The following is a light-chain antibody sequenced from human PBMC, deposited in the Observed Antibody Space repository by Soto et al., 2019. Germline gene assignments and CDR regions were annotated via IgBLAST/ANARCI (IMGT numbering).Light chain of an antibody. J-gene: IGKJ5*01. CDR2: DAS. CDR3: QHYDHLPIT. CDR1: QDITNY. Sequence: DIQMTQSTSSLSASVGDRVTITCQASQDITNYLNWYQQKPGKAPRLLLYDASSLETGVPSRFSGSGSGTDFTFTISSLQPEDIATYYCQHYDHLPITFGQGTLRENK. V-gene: IGKV1-33*01.